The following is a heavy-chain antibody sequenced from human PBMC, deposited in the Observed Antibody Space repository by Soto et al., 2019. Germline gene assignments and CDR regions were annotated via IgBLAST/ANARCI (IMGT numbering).Heavy chain of an antibody. Sequence: ASVKVSCKASGYTFTSYAMHWVRQAPGQRLEWMGWINAGNGNTKYSQKFQGRVTITRDTSASTAYMELSSLRSEDTAVYYCARGGYYDSSGYYAYYYYGMDVWGQGTTVTVS. CDR3: ARGGYYDSSGYYAYYYYGMDV. V-gene: IGHV1-3*01. J-gene: IGHJ6*02. CDR2: INAGNGNT. D-gene: IGHD3-22*01. CDR1: GYTFTSYA.